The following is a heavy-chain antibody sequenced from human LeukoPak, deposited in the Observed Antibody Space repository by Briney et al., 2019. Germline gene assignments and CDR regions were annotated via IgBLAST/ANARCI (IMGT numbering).Heavy chain of an antibody. J-gene: IGHJ5*02. V-gene: IGHV4-34*01. Sequence: SETLSLTCAVSGGSFSAYSWTWIRQPPGKGLEWIGEINHSGSANYNPSLKSRVTISLDTSKNQFSLKLSSVTAADTAVYYCARGTRGRGIAVAGTFSHWFDPWGQGTLVTVSS. CDR3: ARGTRGRGIAVAGTFSHWFDP. D-gene: IGHD6-19*01. CDR2: INHSGSA. CDR1: GGSFSAYS.